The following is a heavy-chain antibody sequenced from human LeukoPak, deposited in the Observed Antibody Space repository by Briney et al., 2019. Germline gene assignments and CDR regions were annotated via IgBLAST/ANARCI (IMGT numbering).Heavy chain of an antibody. CDR1: GFTFSTYA. Sequence: GGSLRLSCAASGFTFSTYAINWVRQAPGKGLQWVSGISGGGDKAYYADSVSGRFTISRDNSKNTVSLQTSSLRAEDTALYYCVKDLALAGTGGGFDVWGQGTRVAVSS. J-gene: IGHJ3*01. CDR3: VKDLALAGTGGGFDV. CDR2: ISGGGDKA. V-gene: IGHV3-23*01. D-gene: IGHD6-19*01.